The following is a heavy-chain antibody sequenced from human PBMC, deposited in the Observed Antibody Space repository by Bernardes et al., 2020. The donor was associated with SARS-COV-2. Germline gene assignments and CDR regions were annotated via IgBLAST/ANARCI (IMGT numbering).Heavy chain of an antibody. CDR3: ARDRCSSTSCYTNWFDP. CDR2: INPNSGGT. J-gene: IGHJ5*02. V-gene: IGHV1-2*02. Sequence: VSCKASGYTFTGYYMHWVRQAPGQGLEWMGWINPNSGGTNYAQKFQGRVTMTRDTSISTAYMELSRLRSDDTAVYYCARDRCSSTSCYTNWFDPWGQGTLVTVSS. D-gene: IGHD2-2*02. CDR1: GYTFTGYY.